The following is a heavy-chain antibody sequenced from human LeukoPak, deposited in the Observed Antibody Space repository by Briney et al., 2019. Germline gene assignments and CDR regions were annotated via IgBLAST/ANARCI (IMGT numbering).Heavy chain of an antibody. CDR2: IIPIFGTA. Sequence: SVKVSCKASGGTFSSYAISWVRQAPGQGLEWMGRIIPIFGTANYAQKFQGRVTITTDESTSTTYMELSSLRSEDTAVYYCARDGEAGGYFDYWGQGTLVTVSS. J-gene: IGHJ4*02. V-gene: IGHV1-69*05. CDR3: ARDGEAGGYFDY. CDR1: GGTFSSYA. D-gene: IGHD2-8*02.